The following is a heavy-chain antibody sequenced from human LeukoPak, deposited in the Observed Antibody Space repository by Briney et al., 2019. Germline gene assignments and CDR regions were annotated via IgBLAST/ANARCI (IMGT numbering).Heavy chain of an antibody. V-gene: IGHV1-18*01. Sequence: ASVKVSCKASGYTFSSYGVTWVRQAPGQGLEWMGWISAHTGHTSYAQKLQDRITMTTDTSTSTAYMELRSLRSDDTAVYFCARASGYSYGPRDHWGQGTLVTVSS. D-gene: IGHD5-18*01. J-gene: IGHJ4*02. CDR3: ARASGYSYGPRDH. CDR1: GYTFSSYG. CDR2: ISAHTGHT.